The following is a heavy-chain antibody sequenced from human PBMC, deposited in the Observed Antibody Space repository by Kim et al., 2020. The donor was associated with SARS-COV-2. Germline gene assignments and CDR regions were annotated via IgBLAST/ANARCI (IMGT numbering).Heavy chain of an antibody. D-gene: IGHD2-8*02. J-gene: IGHJ4*02. CDR3: AKSDCAGGTCFLINY. V-gene: IGHV3-23*01. Sequence: ESVQGRFTISRNNSRNTLFLLMNALRAEDTAIYYCAKSDCAGGTCFLINYWGQGTLVTVSS.